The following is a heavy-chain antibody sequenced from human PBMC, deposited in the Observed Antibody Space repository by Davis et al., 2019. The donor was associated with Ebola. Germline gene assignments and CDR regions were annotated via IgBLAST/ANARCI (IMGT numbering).Heavy chain of an antibody. CDR3: ARDARYGPGTPRTLLLGYYGMDV. Sequence: PGGSLRLSCAASGFTFSSYEMNWVRQAPGKGLEWVSYISSSGSTIYYADSVKGRFTISRDNAKNSLYLQMNSLRAEDTAVYYCARDARYGPGTPRTLLLGYYGMDVWGQGTTVTVSS. V-gene: IGHV3-48*03. D-gene: IGHD3-10*01. J-gene: IGHJ6*02. CDR2: ISSSGSTI. CDR1: GFTFSSYE.